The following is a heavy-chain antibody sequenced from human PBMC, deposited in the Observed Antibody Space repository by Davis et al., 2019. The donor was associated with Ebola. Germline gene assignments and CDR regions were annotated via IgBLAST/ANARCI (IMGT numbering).Heavy chain of an antibody. CDR2: IYYSGST. CDR1: GGSISSSSYY. V-gene: IGHV4-39*07. Sequence: PSETLSLTCTVSGGSISSSSYYWGWIRQPPGKGLEWIGSIYYSGSTYYNPSLKSRVTISVDTSKNQFSLKLSSVTAADTAVYYCARESSGCPEDWGQGTLVTVSS. J-gene: IGHJ4*02. D-gene: IGHD6-19*01. CDR3: ARESSGCPED.